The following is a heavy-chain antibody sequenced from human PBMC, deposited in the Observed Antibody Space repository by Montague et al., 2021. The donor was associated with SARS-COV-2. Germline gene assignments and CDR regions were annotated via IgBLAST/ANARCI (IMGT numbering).Heavy chain of an antibody. J-gene: IGHJ4*02. Sequence: SLRLSCAASGFTFSSYSMNWVRQAPGKGLEWVSSISSSSSYIYYADSVKGRFTISRDNAKNSLYLQMNSLRAEDTAVYYCARDRGGYYSVLDYWGQGTTVTVSS. CDR3: ARDRGGYYSVLDY. D-gene: IGHD3-22*01. CDR1: GFTFSSYS. CDR2: ISSSSSYI. V-gene: IGHV3-21*01.